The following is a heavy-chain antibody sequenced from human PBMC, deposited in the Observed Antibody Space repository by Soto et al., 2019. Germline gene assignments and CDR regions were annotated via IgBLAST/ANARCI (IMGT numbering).Heavy chain of an antibody. V-gene: IGHV1-18*04. J-gene: IGHJ4*02. D-gene: IGHD3-22*01. Sequence: ASVKVSCKASGYTFTSYYMHWVRQAPGQGLEWMGWISAYNGNTNYAQKLQGRVTMTTDTSTSTAYMELRSLRSDDTAVYYCAILQYYYDSSGYQFDYWGQGTLVT. CDR3: AILQYYYDSSGYQFDY. CDR1: GYTFTSYY. CDR2: ISAYNGNT.